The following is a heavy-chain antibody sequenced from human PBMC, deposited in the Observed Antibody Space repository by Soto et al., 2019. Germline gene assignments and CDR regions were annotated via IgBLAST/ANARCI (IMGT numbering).Heavy chain of an antibody. V-gene: IGHV1-24*01. D-gene: IGHD4-17*01. J-gene: IGHJ6*02. Sequence: ASVKVSCKASGYTFTSYAMHWVRQAPGKGLEWMGGFDPEDGETIYAQKFQGRVTMTEDTSTDTAYMELSSLRSEDTAVYYCAAVRYYGMDVWGQGTTVTVSS. CDR2: FDPEDGET. CDR1: GYTFTSYA. CDR3: AAVRYYGMDV.